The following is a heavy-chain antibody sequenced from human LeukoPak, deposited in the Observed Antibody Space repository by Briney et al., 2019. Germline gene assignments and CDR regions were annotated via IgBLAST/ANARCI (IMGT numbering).Heavy chain of an antibody. J-gene: IGHJ5*02. CDR3: ARRSRDILTGYYRERASNWFDP. CDR1: GFTFSSYA. Sequence: PGGSLRLSCAASGFTFSSYAMHWVRQAPGKGLEWVAVISYDGSNKYYADSVKGRFTISRDNSKNTLYLQMNSLRAEDTAVYYCARRSRDILTGYYRERASNWFDPWGQGTLVTVSS. V-gene: IGHV3-30*04. D-gene: IGHD3-9*01. CDR2: ISYDGSNK.